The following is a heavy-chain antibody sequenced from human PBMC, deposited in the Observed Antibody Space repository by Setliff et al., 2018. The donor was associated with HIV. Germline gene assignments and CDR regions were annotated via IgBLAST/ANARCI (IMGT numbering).Heavy chain of an antibody. J-gene: IGHJ5*02. CDR2: IYYSGTT. V-gene: IGHV4-39*01. CDR1: GDSLSSSSYY. D-gene: IGHD3-3*01. CDR3: VRPSFGIGGGSNFDP. Sequence: PSETLSLTCTVFGDSLSSSSYYWGWIRQPPGKGLEWIGSIYYSGTTYYNPSLKSRVTISVDTSKNQFSLKLTSVTAADTAVYYCVRPSFGIGGGSNFDPWGQGTLVTVSS.